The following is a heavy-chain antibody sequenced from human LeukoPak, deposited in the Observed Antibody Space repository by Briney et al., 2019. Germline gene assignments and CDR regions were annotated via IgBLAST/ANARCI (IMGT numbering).Heavy chain of an antibody. J-gene: IGHJ5*02. Sequence: SQTLSLTCAVSGGSISSGGYSWSWIRQPPGKGLEWIGYIYHSGSTYYNPSLKSRVTISVDRSKNQFPLKLSSVTAADTAVYYCARASGFGELLKGKRWFDPWGQGTLVTVSS. CDR2: IYHSGST. V-gene: IGHV4-30-2*01. D-gene: IGHD3-10*01. CDR3: ARASGFGELLKGKRWFDP. CDR1: GGSISSGGYS.